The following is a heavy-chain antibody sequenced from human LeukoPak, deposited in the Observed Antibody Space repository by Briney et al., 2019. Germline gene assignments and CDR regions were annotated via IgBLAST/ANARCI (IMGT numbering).Heavy chain of an antibody. CDR2: INTNTGNP. Sequence: GASVKVSCKASGYTFTIYAMNWVRQAPGQGLEWMGWINTNTGNPTYAQGFTGRFVFSLDTSVSTAYLQISSLKAEDTAVYYCAREISYDILTGYWFDPWGQGTLVTVSS. D-gene: IGHD3-9*01. CDR3: AREISYDILTGYWFDP. V-gene: IGHV7-4-1*02. J-gene: IGHJ5*02. CDR1: GYTFTIYA.